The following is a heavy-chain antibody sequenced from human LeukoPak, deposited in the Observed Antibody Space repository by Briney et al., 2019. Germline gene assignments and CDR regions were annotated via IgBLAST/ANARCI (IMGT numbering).Heavy chain of an antibody. J-gene: IGHJ5*02. CDR1: GIIFNSYI. V-gene: IGHV3-23*01. CDR2: ISASGGST. D-gene: IGHD6-13*01. Sequence: PGGSLRLSCAASGIIFNSYIMSWVRQAPGQGLEWVSSISASGGSTYYADSVKGRFTISRDNSKNMLNLQMNSLRAEDTAVYFCASSSTWRSWFDPWGQGTLVTVSS. CDR3: ASSSTWRSWFDP.